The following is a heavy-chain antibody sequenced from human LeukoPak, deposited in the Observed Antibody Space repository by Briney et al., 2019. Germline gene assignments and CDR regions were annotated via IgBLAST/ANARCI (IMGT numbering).Heavy chain of an antibody. D-gene: IGHD6-6*01. J-gene: IGHJ5*02. Sequence: GGSLRLSCAVSGFTFSSYAMSWVRQAPGKGLEWVSAISGSGGSTYYADSVKGRFTISRDNSKNTLYLQMNSLRAEDTAVYYCAKDREYPGWFDPWGQGTLVTVSS. CDR2: ISGSGGST. CDR1: GFTFSSYA. V-gene: IGHV3-23*01. CDR3: AKDREYPGWFDP.